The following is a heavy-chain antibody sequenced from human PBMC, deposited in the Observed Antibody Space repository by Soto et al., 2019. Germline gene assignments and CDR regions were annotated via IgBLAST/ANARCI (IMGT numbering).Heavy chain of an antibody. CDR3: ARDRNYYGMDV. CDR2: IYYSGST. CDR1: GGSISSYY. J-gene: IGHJ6*02. V-gene: IGHV4-59*01. Sequence: SETLSLTCTVSGGSISSYYWSWIRQPPGKGLEWIGYIYYSGSTNYNPSLKSRVTISVDTSKNQFSLKLSSVTAADTAVYYCARDRNYYGMDVWGQGTTVTVSS.